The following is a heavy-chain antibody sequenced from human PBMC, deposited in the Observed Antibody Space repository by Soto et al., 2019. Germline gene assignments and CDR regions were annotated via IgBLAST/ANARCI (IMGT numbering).Heavy chain of an antibody. J-gene: IGHJ6*02. CDR3: ARESGRNYYYAMDV. V-gene: IGHV3-66*01. CDR2: IYSGGST. CDR1: GFTVSSNY. Sequence: PGGSLRLSCAASGFTVSSNYMSWVRQAPGKGLEWVSVIYSGGSTYYADSVKGRFTISRDNSKNTLYLQMNSLRAEDTAVYYCARESGRNYYYAMDVWGQGTTVTVSS. D-gene: IGHD3-10*01.